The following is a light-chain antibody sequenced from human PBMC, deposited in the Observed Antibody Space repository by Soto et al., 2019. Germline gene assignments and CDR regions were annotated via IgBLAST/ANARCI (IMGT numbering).Light chain of an antibody. V-gene: IGLV2-8*01. Sequence: QSALTQPPSASGSPGQSVTISCTGTSSDVGGYNYVAWYQQQPGKAPKLLIHEVSKRPSGVTDRFSGSKSGNTASLTVSGLQPEDEADYYCSSYAGRTLYVFGTGTKVTVL. CDR3: SSYAGRTLYV. CDR1: SSDVGGYNY. J-gene: IGLJ1*01. CDR2: EVS.